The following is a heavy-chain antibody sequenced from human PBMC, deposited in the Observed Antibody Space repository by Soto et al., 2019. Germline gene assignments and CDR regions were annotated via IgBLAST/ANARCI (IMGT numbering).Heavy chain of an antibody. Sequence: GVSLRLSCAASAFTCSSYEMNWVRQAPGKGLEWVSYITSSGSTTYYADFVKGRFTSSRDNPASCLYLQMNSLRAGDAAVCYSARGYSPINVHWGQGAPVTVSS. CDR2: ITSSGSTT. V-gene: IGHV3-48*03. CDR3: ARGYSPINVH. D-gene: IGHD2-15*01. J-gene: IGHJ4*02. CDR1: AFTCSSYE.